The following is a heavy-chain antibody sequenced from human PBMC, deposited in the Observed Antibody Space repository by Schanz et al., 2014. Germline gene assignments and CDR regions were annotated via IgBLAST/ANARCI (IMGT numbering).Heavy chain of an antibody. D-gene: IGHD2-8*02. CDR3: AKSLESCPGGRCSRGYFDY. CDR2: ITYNGGTI. V-gene: IGHV3-48*01. Sequence: EVQLVESGGGLVQPGGSLRLSCAASGITFSSHSFNWVRQAPGKGLEWISYITYNGGTIYYADSVKGRFTISRDNAKNSLYLQMNSLRAEDTALYYCAKSLESCPGGRCSRGYFDYWGQGTLVTVSS. J-gene: IGHJ4*02. CDR1: GITFSSHS.